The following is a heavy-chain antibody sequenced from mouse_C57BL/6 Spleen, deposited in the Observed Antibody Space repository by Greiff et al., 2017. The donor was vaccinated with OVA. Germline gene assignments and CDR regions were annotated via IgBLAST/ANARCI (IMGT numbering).Heavy chain of an antibody. CDR3: ARLTVYYCDY. Sequence: QVQLQQSGAELVRPGASVKLSCKASGYTFTDYYINWVKQRPGQGLEWIARIYPGSGNTYYNEKFKGKATLTAEKSSSTAYMQLSSLTSEDSAVYFCARLTVYYCDYWGQGTTLTVSS. CDR2: IYPGSGNT. V-gene: IGHV1-76*01. CDR1: GYTFTDYY. D-gene: IGHD2-13*01. J-gene: IGHJ2*01.